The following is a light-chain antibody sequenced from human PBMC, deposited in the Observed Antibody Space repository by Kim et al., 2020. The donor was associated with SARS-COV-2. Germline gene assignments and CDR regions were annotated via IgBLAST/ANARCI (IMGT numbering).Light chain of an antibody. V-gene: IGKV1-39*01. CDR2: AAS. CDR3: QQSYSTPYT. J-gene: IGKJ2*01. Sequence: SASVGDRVTITCRASQSISSYLNWYQQKPGKAPKVLIYAASSLQSGVPSRFSGRESGTDFTLTISSLQPEDFATYYCQQSYSTPYTFGQGTKLEI. CDR1: QSISSY.